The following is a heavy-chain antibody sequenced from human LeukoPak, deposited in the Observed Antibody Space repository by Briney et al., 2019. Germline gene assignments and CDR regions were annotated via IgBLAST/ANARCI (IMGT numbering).Heavy chain of an antibody. CDR2: IYPNDSDS. Sequence: GESLKISCKGSGYSFTHYWIGWVRQMPGKGLEWMGIIYPNDSDSSYSPAFQGQVSISADKSISTAYLRWSNLRASDTAIYYCARLNYSSTWYPAYWGQGTLVTVSS. J-gene: IGHJ4*02. CDR1: GYSFTHYW. D-gene: IGHD6-13*01. CDR3: ARLNYSSTWYPAY. V-gene: IGHV5-51*01.